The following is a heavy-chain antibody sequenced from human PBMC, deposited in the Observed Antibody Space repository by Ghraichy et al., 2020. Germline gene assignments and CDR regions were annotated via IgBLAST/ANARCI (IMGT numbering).Heavy chain of an antibody. Sequence: GGSLRLSCAASGFTFSSYAMHWVRQAPGKGLEWVAVISYDGSNKYYADSVKGRFTISRDNSKNTLYLQMNSLRAEDTAVYYCARDLFDPWGQGTLVTVSS. V-gene: IGHV3-30*04. J-gene: IGHJ5*02. CDR1: GFTFSSYA. CDR2: ISYDGSNK. CDR3: ARDLFDP.